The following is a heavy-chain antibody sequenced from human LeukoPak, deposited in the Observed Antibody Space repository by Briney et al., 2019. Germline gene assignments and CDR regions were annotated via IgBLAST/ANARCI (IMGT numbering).Heavy chain of an antibody. CDR3: AKGSGSGWYGWFAP. Sequence: GGSLRLSCAASGFTFSSYGMHWVRQAPGKGLEWVAVIWYDGSNKYYADSVKGRFTISRDNAKNTFYLQMNRLRAEDTAVYSCAKGSGSGWYGWFAPWGQGTLVTVSS. V-gene: IGHV3-33*06. CDR2: IWYDGSNK. CDR1: GFTFSSYG. J-gene: IGHJ5*02. D-gene: IGHD6-19*01.